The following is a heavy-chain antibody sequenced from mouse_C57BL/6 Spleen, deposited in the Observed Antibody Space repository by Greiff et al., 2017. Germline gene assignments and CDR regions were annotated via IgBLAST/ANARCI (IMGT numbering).Heavy chain of an antibody. CDR3: AKDKDSNYRYFDV. J-gene: IGHJ1*01. CDR2: INPNNGGT. V-gene: IGHV1-26*01. CDR1: GYTFTDYY. Sequence: EVQLQQSGPELVKPGASVKISCKASGYTFTDYYMNWVKQSHGKSLEWIGDINPNNGGTSYNQKFKGKATLTVDKSSSTAYMELRSLTSEDSAVYYCAKDKDSNYRYFDVWGAGTTVTVSS. D-gene: IGHD2-5*01.